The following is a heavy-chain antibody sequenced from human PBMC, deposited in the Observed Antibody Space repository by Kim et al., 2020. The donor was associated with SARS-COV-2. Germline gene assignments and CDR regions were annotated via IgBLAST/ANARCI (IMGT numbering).Heavy chain of an antibody. Sequence: GGSLRLSCAASGFTFSSYAMHWVRQAPGKGLEWVAVISYDGSNKYYADSVKGRFTISRDNSKNTLYLQMNSLRAEDTAVYYCARGYYDFWSGYYTPSFRYDYWGQGTLVTVSS. CDR3: ARGYYDFWSGYYTPSFRYDY. V-gene: IGHV3-30-3*01. CDR1: GFTFSSYA. CDR2: ISYDGSNK. D-gene: IGHD3-3*01. J-gene: IGHJ4*02.